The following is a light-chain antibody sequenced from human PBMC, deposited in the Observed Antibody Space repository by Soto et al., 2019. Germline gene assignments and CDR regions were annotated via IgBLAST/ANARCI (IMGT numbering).Light chain of an antibody. V-gene: IGKV3-20*01. CDR2: GAS. CDR3: QQYGSSPRT. Sequence: EIVLTQSPGTLSLSPGERATLSCRASQSVSSTYLAWYQQKPGQAPRLLIYGASSRATGIPDRFSGSGSGTDFTLTITGLEPEVFAVDYCQQYGSSPRTFGHGTRVAIK. CDR1: QSVSSTY. J-gene: IGKJ1*01.